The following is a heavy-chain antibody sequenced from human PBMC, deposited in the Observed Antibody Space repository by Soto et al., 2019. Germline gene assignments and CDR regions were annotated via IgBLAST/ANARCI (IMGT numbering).Heavy chain of an antibody. J-gene: IGHJ5*02. Sequence: ASVKVSCQASGYTFTSYGISWVRQAPGQGLEWMGWISAYNGNTNYAQKLQGRVTMTTDTSTSTAYMELRSLRSDDTAVYYCASCSSMNWFDPWGQGTLVTVSS. CDR2: ISAYNGNT. V-gene: IGHV1-18*01. CDR1: GYTFTSYG. D-gene: IGHD3-10*01. CDR3: ASCSSMNWFDP.